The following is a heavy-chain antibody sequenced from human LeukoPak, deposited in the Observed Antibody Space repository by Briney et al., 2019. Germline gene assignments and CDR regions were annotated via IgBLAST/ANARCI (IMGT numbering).Heavy chain of an antibody. Sequence: SETLSLTCTVSGGSISSYYWSWIRQPPGKGLEWIGYIYYSGSTNYNPPLKSRVTISVDTSKNQFSLKLSSVTAADTAVYYCARDAPIRTTSYYYYMDVWGKGTTVTVSS. CDR3: ARDAPIRTTSYYYYMDV. D-gene: IGHD2-2*02. J-gene: IGHJ6*03. CDR2: IYYSGST. CDR1: GGSISSYY. V-gene: IGHV4-59*01.